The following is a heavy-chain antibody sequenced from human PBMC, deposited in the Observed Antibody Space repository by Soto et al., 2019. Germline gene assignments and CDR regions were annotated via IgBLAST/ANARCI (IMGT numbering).Heavy chain of an antibody. CDR3: ARDVNYYDSSGYRNDL. CDR2: ISAYNGNT. Sequence: ASVKVSCKASGYTLASYGSSWVRQAPGQGLEWMGWISAYNGNTNYAQKLQGRVTMTTDTSTSTAYMELRSLRSDDTAVYYCARDVNYYDSSGYRNDLWGRGTLVTVSS. V-gene: IGHV1-18*01. J-gene: IGHJ2*01. CDR1: GYTLASYG. D-gene: IGHD3-22*01.